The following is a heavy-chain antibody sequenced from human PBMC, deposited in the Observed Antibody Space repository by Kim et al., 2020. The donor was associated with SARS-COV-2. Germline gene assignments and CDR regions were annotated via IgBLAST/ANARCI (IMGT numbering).Heavy chain of an antibody. CDR2: DT. CDR3: ARRYPYYFDY. D-gene: IGHD1-26*01. Sequence: DTRYSPSFQGQVTISADKSISTAYLQWSSLKASDTAMYYCARRYPYYFDYWGQGTLVTVSS. V-gene: IGHV5-51*01. J-gene: IGHJ4*02.